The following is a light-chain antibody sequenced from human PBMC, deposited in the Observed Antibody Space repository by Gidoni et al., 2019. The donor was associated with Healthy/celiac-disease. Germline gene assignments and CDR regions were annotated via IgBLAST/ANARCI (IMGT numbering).Light chain of an antibody. J-gene: IGKJ4*01. CDR2: KAS. Sequence: DIQMTPSPSTLSASVGDRVTITCRPSQSISSWLAWYQQKPGKAPKLLIYKASSLESGVPSRCSGSGSGTEFTLTISSLQPDDFATYYCQQYNSYWTFGGGTKVEIK. CDR1: QSISSW. CDR3: QQYNSYWT. V-gene: IGKV1-5*03.